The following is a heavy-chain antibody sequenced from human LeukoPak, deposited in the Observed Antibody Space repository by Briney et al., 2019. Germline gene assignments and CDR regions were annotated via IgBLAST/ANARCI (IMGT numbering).Heavy chain of an antibody. CDR2: ISSSGSTI. CDR1: GFTFSSYE. CDR3: ARGITGTTSLDY. V-gene: IGHV3-48*03. Sequence: GGSLRLSCAASGFTFSSYEMNWVRQAPGKGREGVSYISSSGSTIYYADSVKGRFTISRDNAKNSLYLQMNSLRAEDTAVYYCARGITGTTSLDYWGQGTLVTVSS. D-gene: IGHD1-7*01. J-gene: IGHJ4*02.